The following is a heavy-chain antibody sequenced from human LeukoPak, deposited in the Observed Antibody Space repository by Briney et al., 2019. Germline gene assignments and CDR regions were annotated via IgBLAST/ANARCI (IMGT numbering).Heavy chain of an antibody. V-gene: IGHV3-30*18. J-gene: IGHJ6*02. CDR3: AKEKAIATINYGLDV. Sequence: PGGSLRLSCAASGFTFDTYGMLWVRQAPGKGLEWAAVIAYDGSNRVYADSVKGRFTISRDNSKNTLYLQMNSLRGEDTAVYYCAKEKAIATINYGLDVWGQGATVTVSS. CDR1: GFTFDTYG. D-gene: IGHD1-1*01. CDR2: IAYDGSNR.